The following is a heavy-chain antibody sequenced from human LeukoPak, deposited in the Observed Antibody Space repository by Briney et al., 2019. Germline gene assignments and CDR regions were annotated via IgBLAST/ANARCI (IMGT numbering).Heavy chain of an antibody. CDR3: ARGYYDSSGYWTGAFDI. D-gene: IGHD3-22*01. CDR2: TYYRSKWYN. J-gene: IGHJ3*02. CDR1: GDSVSSNSAA. V-gene: IGHV6-1*01. Sequence: SQTLSLTCAISGDSVSSNSAAWNWIRQSPSRGLEWLGRTYYRSKWYNDYAVSVKSRITINPDTSKNQFSLQLNSVTPEDTAVYYCARGYYDSSGYWTGAFDIWGQGTMVTVSS.